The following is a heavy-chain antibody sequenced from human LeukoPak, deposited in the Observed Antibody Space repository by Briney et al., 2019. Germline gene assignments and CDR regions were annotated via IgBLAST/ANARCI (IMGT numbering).Heavy chain of an antibody. D-gene: IGHD3-22*01. CDR3: AKDPTHYRVWDYYETIGLSY. CDR2: ISSSGSTI. CDR1: GFTFSDYY. V-gene: IGHV3-11*04. J-gene: IGHJ4*02. Sequence: PGGSLRLSCAASGFTFSDYYMNWIRQAPGKGLEWVSYISSSGSTIYYADSVKGRFTISRDNAKNSLYLQMNSLRAEDTAVYYCAKDPTHYRVWDYYETIGLSYWGQGTLVTVSS.